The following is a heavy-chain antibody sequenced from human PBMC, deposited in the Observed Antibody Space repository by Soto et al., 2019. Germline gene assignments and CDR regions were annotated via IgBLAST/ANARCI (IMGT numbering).Heavy chain of an antibody. J-gene: IGHJ5*02. D-gene: IGHD2-2*01. CDR3: ARANGRVLVVPANNWFDP. V-gene: IGHV1-18*04. CDR2: ISAYNGNT. Sequence: GASVKVSCKASGYTFTSYGISWVRQAPGQGLEWMGWISAYNGNTNYAQKLQGRVTMTTDTSKSTAYMELRSLRSDDTAVYYCARANGRVLVVPANNWFDPWGQGNLVTVSS. CDR1: GYTFTSYG.